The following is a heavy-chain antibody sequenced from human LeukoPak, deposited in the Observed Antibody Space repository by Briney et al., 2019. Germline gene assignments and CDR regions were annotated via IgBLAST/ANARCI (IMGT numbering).Heavy chain of an antibody. CDR2: INHSGST. V-gene: IGHV4-34*01. Sequence: SETLSLTCAVYGGSFSGCYWSWIRQPPGKGLEWIGEINHSGSTNYNPSLKSRVTISVDTSKNQFSLKLSSVTAADTAVYYCARSYTIFGVVPKYYYYGMDVWGQGTAVTVSS. CDR3: ARSYTIFGVVPKYYYYGMDV. D-gene: IGHD3-3*01. J-gene: IGHJ6*02. CDR1: GGSFSGCY.